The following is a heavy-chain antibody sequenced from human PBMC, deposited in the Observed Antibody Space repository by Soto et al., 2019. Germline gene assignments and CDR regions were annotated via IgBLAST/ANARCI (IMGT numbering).Heavy chain of an antibody. V-gene: IGHV2-5*02. CDR3: AHRVLRTVFGLVTTTAIYFDF. Sequence: QITLNESGPTVVRPTETLTLTCRFSGFSLTTSGVGVGWIRQSPGKAPEWLALIYWDDDKRYSASLKSRLTNTQDPSKNQVVLTVSDLDPTDTATYYCAHRVLRTVFGLVTTTAIYFDFWGQGTPVAVSS. D-gene: IGHD3-3*01. CDR2: IYWDDDK. J-gene: IGHJ4*02. CDR1: GFSLTTSGVG.